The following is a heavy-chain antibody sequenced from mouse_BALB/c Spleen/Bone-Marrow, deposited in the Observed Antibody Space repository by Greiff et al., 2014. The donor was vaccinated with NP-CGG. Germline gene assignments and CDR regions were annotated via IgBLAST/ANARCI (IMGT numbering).Heavy chain of an antibody. J-gene: IGHJ4*01. V-gene: IGHV1-69*02. CDR1: GYTFTSYW. Sequence: VKLQESGAELVKPGASVKLSCKASGYTFTSYWMHWVKQRPGQGLEWIGEIDPSDSYTNYNQKFKGKATLTVDKSSSTADMQLSSLTSEDSAVYYCARWLLGYAMDYWGQGTSVTVSS. D-gene: IGHD2-3*01. CDR2: IDPSDSYT. CDR3: ARWLLGYAMDY.